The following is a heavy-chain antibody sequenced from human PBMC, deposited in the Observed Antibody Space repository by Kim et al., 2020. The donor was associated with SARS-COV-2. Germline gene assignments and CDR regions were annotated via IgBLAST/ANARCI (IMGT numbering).Heavy chain of an antibody. D-gene: IGHD3-3*01. CDR3: ARVQRITIFGVVSEGYGRDV. Sequence: SETLSLTCAVSGGSISSSNWWRWVRQPPGKGLEWIGEIYHSGSTNYNPSLKSRVTISVDKSKNQFSLTLSSVTAADTAVYYCARVQRITIFGVVSEGYGRDVWGRGTTVTVSS. J-gene: IGHJ6*02. CDR2: IYHSGST. CDR1: GGSISSSNW. V-gene: IGHV4-4*02.